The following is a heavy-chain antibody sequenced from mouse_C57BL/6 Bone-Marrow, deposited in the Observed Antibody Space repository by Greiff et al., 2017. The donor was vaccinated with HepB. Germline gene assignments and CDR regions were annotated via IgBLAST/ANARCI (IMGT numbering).Heavy chain of an antibody. CDR3: AREGTTVVAPYDFDY. V-gene: IGHV1-85*01. Sequence: VQLQQSGPELVKPGASVKLSCKASGYTFTSYDINWVKQRPGQGLEWIGWIYPRDGSTKYNEKFKGKATLTVDTSSSTAYMELHSLTSEDSAVYFCAREGTTVVAPYDFDYWGQGTTLTVSS. CDR1: GYTFTSYD. CDR2: IYPRDGST. D-gene: IGHD1-1*01. J-gene: IGHJ2*01.